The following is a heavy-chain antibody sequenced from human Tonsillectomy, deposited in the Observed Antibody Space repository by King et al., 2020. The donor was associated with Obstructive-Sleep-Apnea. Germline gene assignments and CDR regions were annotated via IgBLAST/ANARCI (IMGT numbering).Heavy chain of an antibody. CDR2: ISGSGGST. V-gene: IGHV3-23*04. CDR3: AKDITMIVVVTMYYFDY. J-gene: IGHJ4*02. CDR1: GFTFSSYA. D-gene: IGHD3-22*01. Sequence: VQLVESGGGLVQPGGSLRLSCAASGFTFSSYAMSWVRQAPGKGLEWVSAISGSGGSTYYADSVKGRFTISRDNSKNTLYLQMNSLRAEDTAVYYCAKDITMIVVVTMYYFDYWGQGTLVTVSS.